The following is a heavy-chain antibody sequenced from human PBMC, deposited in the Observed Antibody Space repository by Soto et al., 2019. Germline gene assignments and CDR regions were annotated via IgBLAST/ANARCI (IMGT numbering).Heavy chain of an antibody. J-gene: IGHJ4*02. CDR1: GGSVSSGFYY. CDR2: IYHSGNT. CDR3: ATLRTILAATFDY. V-gene: IGHV4-61*01. Sequence: QVQMQESGPGLVKPSETLSLTCTVSGGSVSSGFYYWSWIRQPPGKRLEWIGYIYHSGNTNYNPALNSRVIISVDKAKSQFSRRLSSVTAAGTAVYYCATLRTILAATFDYWGQGMLVTVAA. D-gene: IGHD3-3*01.